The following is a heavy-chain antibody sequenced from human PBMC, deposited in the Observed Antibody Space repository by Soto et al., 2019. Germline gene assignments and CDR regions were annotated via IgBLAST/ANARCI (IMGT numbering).Heavy chain of an antibody. J-gene: IGHJ5*02. V-gene: IGHV1-18*04. Sequence: QVQLVQSGAEVKKPGASVKVSCKASGYTFTSYGISWVRQAPGQGLEWMGWISAYNGNTNYAQKLQGRVTMTTDTSTRTAYMELRSLRSDDTAVYYWARDQEVVRYFDWLPRFDPWGQGTLVTVSS. CDR2: ISAYNGNT. D-gene: IGHD3-9*01. CDR3: ARDQEVVRYFDWLPRFDP. CDR1: GYTFTSYG.